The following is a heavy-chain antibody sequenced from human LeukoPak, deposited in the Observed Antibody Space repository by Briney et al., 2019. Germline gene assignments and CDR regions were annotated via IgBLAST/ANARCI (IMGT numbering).Heavy chain of an antibody. CDR1: GFTFSDYY. CDR3: ARQYCSSTSCYFDY. D-gene: IGHD2-2*01. CDR2: ISSSSSYA. Sequence: PGGSLTLSCAASGFTFSDYYMSWIRQAPGKGREWVSYISSSSSYANYADSVKGRFTISRDNAKNSLYLQMNSLRAEDTAVYYCARQYCSSTSCYFDYWGQGTLVTVSS. V-gene: IGHV3-11*03. J-gene: IGHJ4*02.